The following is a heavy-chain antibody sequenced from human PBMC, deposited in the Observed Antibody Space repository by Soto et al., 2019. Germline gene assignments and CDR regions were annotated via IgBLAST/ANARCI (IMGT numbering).Heavy chain of an antibody. CDR1: GFTFSSYD. CDR3: ARGDCSSTSCYAFRAFDI. J-gene: IGHJ3*02. CDR2: IGTAGDT. Sequence: PGGSLRLSCAASGFTFSSYDMHWVRQATGKGLEWVSAIGTAGDTYYPGSVKGRFTISRENAKNSLYLQMNSLRAGDTAVYYCARGDCSSTSCYAFRAFDIWGQGTMVT. V-gene: IGHV3-13*01. D-gene: IGHD2-2*01.